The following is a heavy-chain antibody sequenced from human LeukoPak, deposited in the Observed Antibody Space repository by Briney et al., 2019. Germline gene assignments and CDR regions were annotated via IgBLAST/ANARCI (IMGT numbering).Heavy chain of an antibody. D-gene: IGHD2-2*01. CDR2: IYTSGST. Sequence: SQTLSLTFTVSGGSISSGSYYWSWIRQPAGKGLEWIGRIYTSGSTNYNPSLKSRVTISVDTSKNQFSLKLSSVTAADTAVYYCATDCSSTSCSPGFDPWGQGTLVTVSS. V-gene: IGHV4-61*02. CDR1: GGSISSGSYY. CDR3: ATDCSSTSCSPGFDP. J-gene: IGHJ5*02.